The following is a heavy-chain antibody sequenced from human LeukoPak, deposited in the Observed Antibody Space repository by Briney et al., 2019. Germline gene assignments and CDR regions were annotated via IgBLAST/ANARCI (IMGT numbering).Heavy chain of an antibody. CDR1: GFSVSDPLSY. CDR2: INFIGRT. CDR3: ARLTKGRYFDYIFAF. Sequence: PSETLSLTCTVSGFSVSDPLSYWGWVRQPPGKGLEWIAEINFIGRTSYNSSLNSRVTMSVDTSKNQFPLKMTSLTAADTAVYFCARLTKGRYFDYIFAFWGQGILVTVSS. V-gene: IGHV4-39*01. D-gene: IGHD3-9*01. J-gene: IGHJ4*02.